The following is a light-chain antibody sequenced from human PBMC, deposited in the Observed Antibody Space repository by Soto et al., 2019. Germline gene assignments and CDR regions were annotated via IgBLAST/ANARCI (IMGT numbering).Light chain of an antibody. J-gene: IGKJ4*01. CDR2: GAS. CDR1: QSISTY. V-gene: IGKV1-39*01. Sequence: DIQMTQSPSSLSASIGDRITITCRASQSISTYLNWYQQKPGKAPRLLIYGASTLQNGVPSRFSGSGSATDYTLTISSLQPGDFATDYCQQSFITPPLTFGGGTKVEMK. CDR3: QQSFITPPLT.